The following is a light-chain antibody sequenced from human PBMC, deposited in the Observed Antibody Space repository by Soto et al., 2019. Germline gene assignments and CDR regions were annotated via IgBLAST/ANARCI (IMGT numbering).Light chain of an antibody. J-gene: IGKJ4*01. Sequence: EIVLTQSPGTLSLSPGERATLSCRASQSVSSSYLAWYQQKPGQAPMLLIYGASSRATGIPDRFSGSGSGKDFTLTISRPEPEDFAVYDCQQYCSSPPFTVGGGTKVQIK. CDR3: QQYCSSPPFT. V-gene: IGKV3-20*01. CDR2: GAS. CDR1: QSVSSSY.